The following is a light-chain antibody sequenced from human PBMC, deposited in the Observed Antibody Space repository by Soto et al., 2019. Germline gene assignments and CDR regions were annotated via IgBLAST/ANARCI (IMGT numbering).Light chain of an antibody. CDR3: MQALQTPLT. J-gene: IGKJ5*01. Sequence: DIVMTQSPFSLPVIPGEPASISCWSSQSLLDSNGNNHLNWYLQKPGQSPQVQIYLGSNRASGVPARFSGSGSGTDFTLKISRVEAEDVGVYYCMQALQTPLTFGQGTRLEIK. CDR2: LGS. CDR1: QSLLDSNGNNH. V-gene: IGKV2-28*01.